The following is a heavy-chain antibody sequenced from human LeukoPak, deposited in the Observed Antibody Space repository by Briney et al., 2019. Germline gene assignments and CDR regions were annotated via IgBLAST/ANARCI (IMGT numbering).Heavy chain of an antibody. Sequence: GGSLRLSCAASGFTVSSNYMSWVRQAPGKGLEWVSVIYSGGSTYYADSVKGRFTISRDNSQNTLYLQMNSLRPEDTAVYYCAKGGASVTRYVDYWGQGTLVTVSS. CDR2: IYSGGST. J-gene: IGHJ4*02. D-gene: IGHD4-17*01. V-gene: IGHV3-53*05. CDR3: AKGGASVTRYVDY. CDR1: GFTVSSNY.